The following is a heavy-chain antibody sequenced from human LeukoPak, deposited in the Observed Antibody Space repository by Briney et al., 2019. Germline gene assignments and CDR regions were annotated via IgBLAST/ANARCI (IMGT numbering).Heavy chain of an antibody. CDR2: IFGSGGSA. V-gene: IGHV3-23*01. CDR1: GFTFKPYA. J-gene: IGHJ4*02. CDR3: ARTTTGYSSGRYPGWPADS. Sequence: GGSLRLSCAASGFTFKPYAMYWVRQAPGKGVEWVSGIFGSGGSAHYADSVKGRFTISRDNSKNTVYLQMNSLRAEDTAVYYCARTTTGYSSGRYPGWPADSWGQGALVTVSS. D-gene: IGHD6-19*01.